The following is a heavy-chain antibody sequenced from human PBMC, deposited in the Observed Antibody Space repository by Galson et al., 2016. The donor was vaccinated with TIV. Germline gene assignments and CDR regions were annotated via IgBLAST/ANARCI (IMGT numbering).Heavy chain of an antibody. CDR3: ARGHYYDSSGYSFDF. CDR1: GYTFTSCD. D-gene: IGHD3-22*01. J-gene: IGHJ4*02. CDR2: MSPSNGNT. V-gene: IGHV1-8*01. Sequence: SVKVSCKASGYTFTSCDISWIRQAPGQGLEWMGWMSPSNGNTGYAQKFRGRITMTRHPSTTTVYMELSGLTSEDTAVYYCARGHYYDSSGYSFDFWGQGTLVTVSS.